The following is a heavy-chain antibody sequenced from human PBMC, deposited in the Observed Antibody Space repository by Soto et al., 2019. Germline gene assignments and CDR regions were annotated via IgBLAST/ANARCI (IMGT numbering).Heavy chain of an antibody. V-gene: IGHV4-59*01. Sequence: SETLSVTCTVSGGSISSSYWSWIREPPGTGLERIGYIYYIGITNYNPSLKSRVTISVDTSKNQFSLKLSPVTAADTAVYYCARARDDYDFWSGPSYGMDVWGQGTTVTVSS. J-gene: IGHJ6*02. CDR1: GGSISSSY. D-gene: IGHD3-3*01. CDR2: IYYIGIT. CDR3: ARARDDYDFWSGPSYGMDV.